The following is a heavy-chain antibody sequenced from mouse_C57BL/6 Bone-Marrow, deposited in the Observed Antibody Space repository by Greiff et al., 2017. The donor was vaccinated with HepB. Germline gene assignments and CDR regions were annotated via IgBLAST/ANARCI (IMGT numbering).Heavy chain of an antibody. Sequence: QVQLKQPGAELVKPGASVKMSCKASGYTFTSYWITWVKQRPGQGLEWIGDIYPGSGSTNYNEKFKSKATLTVDTSSSTAYMQLSSLTSEDSAVYYCGSRRRWTGYAMDYWGQGTSVTVSS. CDR3: GSRRRWTGYAMDY. D-gene: IGHD2-12*01. J-gene: IGHJ4*01. CDR1: GYTFTSYW. CDR2: IYPGSGST. V-gene: IGHV1-55*01.